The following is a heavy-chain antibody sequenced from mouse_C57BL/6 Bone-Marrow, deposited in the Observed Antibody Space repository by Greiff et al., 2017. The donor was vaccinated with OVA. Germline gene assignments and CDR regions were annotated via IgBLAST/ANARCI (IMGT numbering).Heavy chain of an antibody. J-gene: IGHJ3*01. CDR2: INPNNGGT. CDR1: GYTFTDYN. Sequence: VQLQQSGPELVKPGASVKIPCKASGYTFTDYNMDWVKQSHGKSLEWIGDINPNNGGTIYNQKFKGKATLTVDKSSSTAYMQLSSLTSEDSAVYYCASNSPWFAYWGQGTLVTVSA. V-gene: IGHV1-18*01. D-gene: IGHD1-3*01. CDR3: ASNSPWFAY.